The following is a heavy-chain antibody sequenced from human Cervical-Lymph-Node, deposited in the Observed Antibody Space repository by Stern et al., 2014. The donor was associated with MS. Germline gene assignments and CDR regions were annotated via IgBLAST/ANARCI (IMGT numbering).Heavy chain of an antibody. CDR1: GFNFNNAW. CDR2: IKRNTDGGTT. J-gene: IGHJ4*02. V-gene: IGHV3-15*01. D-gene: IGHD7-27*01. CDR3: ATVLIMTNWESPEYY. Sequence: EVQLVQSGGGLVKPGGSLRLSCAASGFNFNNAWMNWVRQAPGKGLEWVGRIKRNTDGGTTDYAAPVKGRFTISRDDSIKTLYLQMNSLKTEDTAVYYCATVLIMTNWESPEYYWGQGTLVTVSS.